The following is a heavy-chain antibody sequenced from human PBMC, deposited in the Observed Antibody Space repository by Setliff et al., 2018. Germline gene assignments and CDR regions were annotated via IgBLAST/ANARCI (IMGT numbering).Heavy chain of an antibody. CDR1: GYTFTGYY. Sequence: ASVKVSCKASGYTFTGYYMHWVRQAPGQGLEWMGWINPNSGGTNYAPKFQGRVTMTRDTSISTVYMEVSRLRSDDTAVYFCARDGDILTTYYIYYYYMDVWGKGTTVTVSS. J-gene: IGHJ6*03. D-gene: IGHD3-9*01. CDR2: INPNSGGT. CDR3: ARDGDILTTYYIYYYYMDV. V-gene: IGHV1-2*02.